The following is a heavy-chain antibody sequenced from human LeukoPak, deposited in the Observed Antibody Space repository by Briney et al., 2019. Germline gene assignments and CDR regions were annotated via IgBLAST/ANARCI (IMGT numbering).Heavy chain of an antibody. Sequence: PGGSLRLSCAVSGFTLSDYAMSWVRQAPGKGPEWISAIRGGSSDTYYADSVRGRFTISRDNPKNTLYLQMNSLSAEDTAVYYCAKDLFGVAGSWGYFQYWGQGTLVTVSS. D-gene: IGHD6-19*01. CDR3: AKDLFGVAGSWGYFQY. CDR1: GFTLSDYA. J-gene: IGHJ1*01. CDR2: IRGGSSDT. V-gene: IGHV3-23*01.